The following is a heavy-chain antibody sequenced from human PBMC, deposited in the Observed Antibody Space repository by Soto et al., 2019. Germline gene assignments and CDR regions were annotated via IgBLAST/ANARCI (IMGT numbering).Heavy chain of an antibody. Sequence: SETLSLTCPVSGGSFSITNYYWSWIRQPPGKGLEWIGSVYYSGITYYNPSLKSRVTISVDTSKKQFSLDLSSVTAADTAVYYCARDVYYYDSSGYIPFDPWGQGTLVT. V-gene: IGHV4-39*02. CDR1: GGSFSITNYY. CDR2: VYYSGIT. CDR3: ARDVYYYDSSGYIPFDP. D-gene: IGHD3-22*01. J-gene: IGHJ5*02.